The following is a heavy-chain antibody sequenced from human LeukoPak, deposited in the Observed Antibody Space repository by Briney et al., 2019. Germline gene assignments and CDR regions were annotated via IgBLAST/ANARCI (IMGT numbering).Heavy chain of an antibody. D-gene: IGHD2-15*01. Sequence: GGSLRLSCAASGFRFSDYGMNWVRQAPGKGLEWVASINQGGSEKHYVDSLRGRFTISRDNAKNSLYLQMSSLRVVDTALYYCARDGVAAGLYFDSWGQGTLVTVSS. CDR1: GFRFSDYG. CDR3: ARDGVAAGLYFDS. CDR2: INQGGSEK. V-gene: IGHV3-7*03. J-gene: IGHJ4*02.